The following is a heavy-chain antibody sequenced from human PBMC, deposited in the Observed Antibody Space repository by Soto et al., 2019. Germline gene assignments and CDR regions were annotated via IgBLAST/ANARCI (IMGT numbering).Heavy chain of an antibody. J-gene: IGHJ4*02. V-gene: IGHV4-4*02. Sequence: QVQLQESGPGLVKPSGTLSLTCAVSGDSISSSNWWSWVRQPPGKGLEWIGEIHHGGSTNYNPSLKSRIIISVDKSKNQFSLRLTSVTAADTAVYYGARALRPIDYWGQGTLVTVSS. CDR1: GDSISSSNW. CDR2: IHHGGST. D-gene: IGHD3-3*01. CDR3: ARALRPIDY.